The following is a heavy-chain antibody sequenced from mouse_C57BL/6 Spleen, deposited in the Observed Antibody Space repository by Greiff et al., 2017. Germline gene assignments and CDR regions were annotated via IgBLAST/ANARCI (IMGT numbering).Heavy chain of an antibody. CDR3: ARSVYGSSLAY. CDR2: IRNKANGYTT. Sequence: DVMLVESGGGLVQPGGSLSLSCAASGFTFTDYYMSWVRQPPGKALEWLGFIRNKANGYTTEYSASVKGRFTISRDNSQSILYLQMNALRAEDSATYYGARSVYGSSLAYWGQGTLVTVSA. D-gene: IGHD1-1*01. CDR1: GFTFTDYY. V-gene: IGHV7-3*01. J-gene: IGHJ3*01.